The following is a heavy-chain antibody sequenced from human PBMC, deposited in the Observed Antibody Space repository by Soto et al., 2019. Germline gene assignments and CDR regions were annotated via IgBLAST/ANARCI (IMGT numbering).Heavy chain of an antibody. D-gene: IGHD3-9*01. Sequence: PGGSLRLSCSASGFTFRDYWMSWVRQAPGRGLEWVANINEDGTKENYVESVRGRFNISRDNTKNFLSLHMDSLRTEDTAVYYCARDPRRSFDNNDGDYWGLGALVTVSS. CDR1: GFTFRDYW. J-gene: IGHJ4*02. CDR3: ARDPRRSFDNNDGDY. CDR2: INEDGTKE. V-gene: IGHV3-7*05.